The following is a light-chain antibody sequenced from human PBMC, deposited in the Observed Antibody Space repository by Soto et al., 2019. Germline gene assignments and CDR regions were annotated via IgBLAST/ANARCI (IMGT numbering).Light chain of an antibody. CDR3: HHYNSYPIT. J-gene: IGKJ5*01. CDR1: QNVRSW. V-gene: IGKV1-5*03. CDR2: LAS. Sequence: DIQMTQSPSTLSASIGDRVTITCRASQNVRSWLAWYQQKPGKAPKLLIYLASSLESGVPSRFSGSGSGTEFTLTISSLQPDDFATYYCHHYNSYPITFGQGTRLEIK.